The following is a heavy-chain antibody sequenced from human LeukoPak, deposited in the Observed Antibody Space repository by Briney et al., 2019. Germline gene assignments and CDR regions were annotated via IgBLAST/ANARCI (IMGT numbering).Heavy chain of an antibody. D-gene: IGHD2-15*01. CDR1: GGSISSYY. Sequence: SETLSLTCTVSGGSISSYYWSWIRQPAGKGLEWIGRIYTSGSTNYNPSLTSRVTMSVDTSKNQFSLKLSSVTAADTAVYYCARDRDKDHSDNWIDPWGQGALVTVSS. CDR3: ARDRDKDHSDNWIDP. V-gene: IGHV4-4*07. J-gene: IGHJ5*02. CDR2: IYTSGST.